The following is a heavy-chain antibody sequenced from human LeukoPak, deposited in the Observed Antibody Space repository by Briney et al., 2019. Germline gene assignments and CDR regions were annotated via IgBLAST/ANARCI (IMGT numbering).Heavy chain of an antibody. CDR3: ARGTTRLCPEY. D-gene: IGHD1-7*01. CDR1: GYAISSGYY. CDR2: FYPGGST. V-gene: IGHV4-38-2*01. Sequence: SETLSLTCAVSGYAISSGYYWGWIRQPPGKGLEWIGSFYPGGSTYYNPSLKSRVTMSVDTSKNQFSLNLSSVTAADTAVYYCARGTTRLCPEYWGQGTLVIVSS. J-gene: IGHJ4*02.